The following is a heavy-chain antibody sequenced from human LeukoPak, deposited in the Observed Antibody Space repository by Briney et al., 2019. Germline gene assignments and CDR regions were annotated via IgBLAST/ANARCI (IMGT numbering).Heavy chain of an antibody. Sequence: GGSLILSCAASGFTFSSYALSWVRQAPGKGLEYVSAISSNGGSTYYADSVKGRFTISRDNSKNTLYLQMSSLRAEDTAVYYCVKGRMYYDSSPKDYFDYWGQGTLVTVSS. CDR1: GFTFSSYA. CDR2: ISSNGGST. D-gene: IGHD3-22*01. J-gene: IGHJ4*02. CDR3: VKGRMYYDSSPKDYFDY. V-gene: IGHV3-64D*06.